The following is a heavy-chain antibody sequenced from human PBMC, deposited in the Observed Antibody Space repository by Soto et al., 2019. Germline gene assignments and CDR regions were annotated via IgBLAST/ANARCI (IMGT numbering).Heavy chain of an antibody. CDR2: ISQDGTDT. J-gene: IGHJ4*02. V-gene: IGHV3-7*01. D-gene: IGHD6-13*01. Sequence: GGSLRLSCGASGITFSRCLMSWVRQAPGKGLEWVAGISQDGTDTDYVDSVKGRFAISRDNPKNSLYLQMNSLRAEDTAVYYCASIAKGHIAGAEDTDYWGQGTLVTISS. CDR3: ASIAKGHIAGAEDTDY. CDR1: GITFSRCL.